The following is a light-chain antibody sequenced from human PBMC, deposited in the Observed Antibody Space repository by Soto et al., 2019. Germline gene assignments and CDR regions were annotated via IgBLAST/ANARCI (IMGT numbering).Light chain of an antibody. V-gene: IGLV2-8*01. CDR1: SSDIGAYIY. J-gene: IGLJ1*01. CDR3: SSYAGSNNFV. Sequence: QSALTQPPSASGSPGQSVTISCTGTSSDIGAYIYVSWYQQHPGKAPKLMISEVSRRPSGVPERFAVSKSGNTASLTVSGLQADDEAHYYCSSYAGSNNFVFGTGTKVTVL. CDR2: EVS.